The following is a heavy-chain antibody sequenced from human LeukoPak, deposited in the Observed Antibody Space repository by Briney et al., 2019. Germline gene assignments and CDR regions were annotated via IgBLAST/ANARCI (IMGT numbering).Heavy chain of an antibody. CDR3: ARDGRPLDY. V-gene: IGHV3-7*01. CDR1: GFTFSNYW. CDR2: IKQDGGEK. J-gene: IGHJ4*02. Sequence: GGSLRLSCAASGFTFSNYWMTWVRQPPGKGLEWVANIKQDGGEKYYVDSVKGRFTISRDNSKNPLYLQMNSLRAEDTAVYYCARDGRPLDYWGQGTLVTVSS. D-gene: IGHD3/OR15-3a*01.